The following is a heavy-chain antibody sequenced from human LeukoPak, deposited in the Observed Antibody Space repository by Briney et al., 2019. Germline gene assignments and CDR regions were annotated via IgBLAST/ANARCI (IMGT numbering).Heavy chain of an antibody. V-gene: IGHV3-53*01. CDR3: ARDILTDSDY. Sequence: GGSLRLSCAASGFTVSSNYMSWVRQAPGKGLEWVSAIYSGGSTYYADYVKGRFTISRDNSKNTLYLQMNSLRAEDTAVYYCARDILTDSDYWGQGTLVTVSS. CDR2: IYSGGST. D-gene: IGHD3-9*01. J-gene: IGHJ4*02. CDR1: GFTVSSNY.